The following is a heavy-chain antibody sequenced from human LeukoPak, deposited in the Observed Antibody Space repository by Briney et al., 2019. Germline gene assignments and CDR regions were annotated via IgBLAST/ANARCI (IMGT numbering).Heavy chain of an antibody. CDR2: INPSSGGI. CDR3: ATLGYCSGGSCSQGDY. Sequence: ASVKVSCKASGSTFIYYYIHWVRQAPGQGLEWMGWINPSSGGINYAQKFQGRVTMTRDTSISTAYMELSRLTSDDTAVYYCATLGYCSGGSCSQGDYWGQGNLVTVTS. J-gene: IGHJ4*02. V-gene: IGHV1-2*02. CDR1: GSTFIYYY. D-gene: IGHD2-15*01.